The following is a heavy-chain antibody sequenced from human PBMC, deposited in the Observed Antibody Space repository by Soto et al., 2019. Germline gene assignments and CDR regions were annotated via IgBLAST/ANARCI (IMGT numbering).Heavy chain of an antibody. V-gene: IGHV4-30-2*01. CDR2: IYHSGST. Sequence: PSETLSLTCAVSGGSISSGGYSWSWIRQPPGKGLEWIGYIYHSGSTYYNPSLKSRVTISVDRSKNQFSLKLSSVTAADTATYYCAHSPYSSSSYYFDYWGQGTLVTVSS. J-gene: IGHJ4*02. CDR3: AHSPYSSSSYYFDY. CDR1: GGSISSGGYS. D-gene: IGHD6-6*01.